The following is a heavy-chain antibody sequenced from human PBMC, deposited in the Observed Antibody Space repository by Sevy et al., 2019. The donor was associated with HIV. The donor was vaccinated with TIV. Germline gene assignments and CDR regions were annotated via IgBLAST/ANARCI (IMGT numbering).Heavy chain of an antibody. J-gene: IGHJ4*02. CDR2: ISSSGSYI. D-gene: IGHD2-2*02. V-gene: IGHV3-21*01. CDR1: GFTFSTYT. Sequence: GGSLRLSCAASGFTFSTYTMNGVRQAPGKGLEWVSSISSSGSYIYYADSVKGRFNISRDNAKNSLYLQMNSLRVEDTAAYYCARAAYYCSTTSCYIDYWGQGTLVTVSS. CDR3: ARAAYYCSTTSCYIDY.